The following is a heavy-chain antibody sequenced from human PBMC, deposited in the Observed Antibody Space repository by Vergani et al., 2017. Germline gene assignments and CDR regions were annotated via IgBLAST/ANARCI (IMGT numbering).Heavy chain of an antibody. CDR3: ARDLDSSGYYYPNPLYYFDY. CDR2: IIPIFGTA. V-gene: IGHV1-69*01. Sequence: QVQLVQSGAEVKKPGSSVKVSCKASGGTFSSYAISWVRQAPGQGLEWMGGIIPIFGTANYAQKFQGRVTITADESTSTAYMELSSLRSEDTAVYYCARDLDSSGYYYPNPLYYFDYWGQGTLVTVSS. CDR1: GGTFSSYA. D-gene: IGHD3-22*01. J-gene: IGHJ4*02.